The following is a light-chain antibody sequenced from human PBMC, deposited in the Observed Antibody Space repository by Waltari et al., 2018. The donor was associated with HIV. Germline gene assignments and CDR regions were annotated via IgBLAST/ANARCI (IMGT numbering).Light chain of an antibody. V-gene: IGLV2-23*02. CDR3: CSYAGSSTLI. J-gene: IGLJ2*01. Sequence: QSALTQPASVSGSPGQSITISCTGTSSDGGSYNLVSWYQQNPDKAPKLMIYEVSKRPSGVSNRFSGSKSGNTASLTISGLQAEDEAAYYCCSYAGSSTLIFGGGTKLTVL. CDR1: SSDGGSYNL. CDR2: EVS.